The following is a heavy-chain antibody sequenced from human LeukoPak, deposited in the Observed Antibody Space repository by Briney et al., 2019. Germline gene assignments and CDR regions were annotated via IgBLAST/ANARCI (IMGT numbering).Heavy chain of an antibody. Sequence: GASVTLSCKGSGSTFTSYDINRVRQATGQGHEWMGWMNPKNGNTGYAQKFQGRVTMTRNTSISTAYMELSSLRSEDTAVYYCARGSEYSSSSGWFDPWGQGTLVTVSS. D-gene: IGHD6-6*01. V-gene: IGHV1-8*01. CDR3: ARGSEYSSSSGWFDP. CDR2: MNPKNGNT. J-gene: IGHJ5*02. CDR1: GSTFTSYD.